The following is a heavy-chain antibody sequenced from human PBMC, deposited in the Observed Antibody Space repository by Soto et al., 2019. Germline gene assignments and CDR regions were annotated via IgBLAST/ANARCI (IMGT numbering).Heavy chain of an antibody. CDR2: MSGSGGST. CDR3: AKDRPVGYCSSTSCYFDY. V-gene: IGHV3-23*01. D-gene: IGHD2-2*01. J-gene: IGHJ4*02. CDR1: GFTFSSYA. Sequence: PGGSLRLSCAASGFTFSSYAMSWVRQAPGKGLEWVSAMSGSGGSTYYGDSVKGRFTNSRDNSKNTLYLQMNSLRAEDTPVYYCAKDRPVGYCSSTSCYFDYWGQGPLVTVSS.